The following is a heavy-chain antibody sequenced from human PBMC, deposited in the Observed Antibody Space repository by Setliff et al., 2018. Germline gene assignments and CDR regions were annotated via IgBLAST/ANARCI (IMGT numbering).Heavy chain of an antibody. J-gene: IGHJ6*03. Sequence: TSETLSLTCTVSGGSISSYYWSWIRQPAGKGLEGIGHIYIGGSANYNPSLKSRVTMSIDTSKNQFSLKRNSVTAADMAVYYCAREQWLDPPGYYYMDVWAKGTTVTVSS. D-gene: IGHD6-19*01. CDR1: GGSISSYY. CDR2: IYIGGSA. CDR3: AREQWLDPPGYYYMDV. V-gene: IGHV4-4*07.